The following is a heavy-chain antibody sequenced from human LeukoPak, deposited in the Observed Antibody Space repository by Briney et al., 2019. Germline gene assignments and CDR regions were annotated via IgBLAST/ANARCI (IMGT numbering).Heavy chain of an antibody. CDR1: GYNFNNNW. CDR3: ARRKSGYDPAAGH. D-gene: IGHD5-12*01. J-gene: IGHJ4*02. CDR2: IYPGDSDY. Sequence: GESLKISGKASGYNFNNNWIAWVRQMPGKGLELMGMIYPGDSDYNNSPCFQGQLTISADKSINTADLQSNRLKASDAAMYNCARRKSGYDPAAGHWGRGTMVALCS. V-gene: IGHV5-51*01.